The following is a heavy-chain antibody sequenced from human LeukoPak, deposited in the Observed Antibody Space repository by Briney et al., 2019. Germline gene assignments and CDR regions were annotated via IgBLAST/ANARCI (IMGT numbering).Heavy chain of an antibody. CDR1: GYTFTSYY. CDR3: ARGDSSSWYGPLFDY. V-gene: IGHV1-46*01. J-gene: IGHJ4*02. D-gene: IGHD6-13*01. CDR2: INPSGGST. Sequence: ASVKASCKASGYTFTSYYMHWVRQAPGQGLEWMGIINPSGGSTSYAQKFQGRVTMTRDTSTSTVYMELSSLRSEDTAVYYCARGDSSSWYGPLFDYWGQGTLVTVSS.